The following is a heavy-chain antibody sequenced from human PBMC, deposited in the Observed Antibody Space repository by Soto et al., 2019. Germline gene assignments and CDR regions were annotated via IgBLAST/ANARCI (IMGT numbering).Heavy chain of an antibody. D-gene: IGHD3-22*01. J-gene: IGHJ4*02. Sequence: TSETLSLTCVVSGDFMNSADYSWAWIRQPPGKGLEWIGYTHHSGNTYSNPALRSRRTMSVDRSKNQFHLKLSSVTATATAISYCASQVVVTSYYFDYWGPGTLVTASS. V-gene: IGHV4-30-2*01. CDR2: THHSGNT. CDR1: GDFMNSADYS. CDR3: ASQVVVTSYYFDY.